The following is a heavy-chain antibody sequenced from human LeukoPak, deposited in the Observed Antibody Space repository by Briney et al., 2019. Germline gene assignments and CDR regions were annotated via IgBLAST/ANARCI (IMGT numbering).Heavy chain of an antibody. CDR1: GFTFSSYS. J-gene: IGHJ4*02. CDR3: ASSGSYRFDY. Sequence: PGGSLRLSCAASGFTFSSYSMNWVRQAPGKGLEWVSHITASGTAMFYADSVKGRFTISRVNAKNSLYLQMNSLRDEDTAVYYCASSGSYRFDYWGQGTLVTVSS. D-gene: IGHD1-26*01. CDR2: ITASGTAM. V-gene: IGHV3-48*02.